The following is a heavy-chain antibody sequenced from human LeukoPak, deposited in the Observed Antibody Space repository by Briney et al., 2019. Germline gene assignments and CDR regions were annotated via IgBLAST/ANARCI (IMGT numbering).Heavy chain of an antibody. Sequence: SVKVSCKASGGTFNSYTINWVRQAPGQGLEWMGKIIPILGIPNYAQKFQGRVTITADKSTSTAYMELSSLRPEDTAVYYCARGGVSLDYWGQGTLVTVSS. D-gene: IGHD2-8*02. J-gene: IGHJ4*02. V-gene: IGHV1-69*02. CDR3: ARGGVSLDY. CDR1: GGTFNSYT. CDR2: IIPILGIP.